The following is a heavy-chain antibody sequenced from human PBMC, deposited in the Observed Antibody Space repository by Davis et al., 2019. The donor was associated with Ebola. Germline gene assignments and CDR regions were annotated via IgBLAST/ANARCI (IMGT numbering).Heavy chain of an antibody. CDR2: IYTSGST. J-gene: IGHJ4*02. V-gene: IGHV4-4*07. D-gene: IGHD2-8*01. Sequence: PSETLSLTCTVSGGSISSYYWSWIRQPAGKGLEWIGRIYTSGSTNYNPSLKSRVTMSVDTSKNRFSLKVTSVTAADTAVYYCARGSYAIRGHRFDYWGQGTLVTVSS. CDR3: ARGSYAIRGHRFDY. CDR1: GGSISSYY.